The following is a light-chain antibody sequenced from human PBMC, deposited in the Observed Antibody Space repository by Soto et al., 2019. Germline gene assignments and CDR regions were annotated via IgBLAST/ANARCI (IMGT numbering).Light chain of an antibody. CDR3: QRGDT. J-gene: IGKJ5*01. V-gene: IGKV3-11*01. CDR1: QSVSNN. Sequence: EIVLTQSPATLSLSPGERTTISCRASQSVSNNLAWYQQKPGQAPRLLIYDASNRATGIPARFIGSGSGTDFTLTISWLEPEDFAVYYCQRGDTFGQGTRLEIK. CDR2: DAS.